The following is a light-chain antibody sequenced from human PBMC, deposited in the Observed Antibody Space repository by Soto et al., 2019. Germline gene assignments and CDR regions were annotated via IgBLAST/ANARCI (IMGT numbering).Light chain of an antibody. CDR2: RAS. Sequence: EIVMTQSPATLSVSPGGLATLSCRASQSVSNTLAWYQQKPDQAPRLLIYRASIRATGIPARFSRGGAGIEFTPTSSSLQSEDFAVYYCQQRSNFFTFGPGTKVDIK. CDR1: QSVSNT. J-gene: IGKJ3*01. V-gene: IGKV3-15*01. CDR3: QQRSNFFT.